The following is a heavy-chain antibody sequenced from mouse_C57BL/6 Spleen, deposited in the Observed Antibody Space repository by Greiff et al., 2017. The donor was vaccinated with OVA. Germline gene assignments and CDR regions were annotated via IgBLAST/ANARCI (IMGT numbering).Heavy chain of an antibody. CDR3: ARGDSNYEFAY. V-gene: IGHV1-64*01. CDR1: GYTFTSYW. J-gene: IGHJ3*01. Sequence: VKLQQPGAELVKPGASVKLSCKASGYTFTSYWMHWVKQRPGQGLEWIGMIHPNSGSTNYNEKFKSKATLTVDKSSSTAYMQLSSLTSEDSAVYYCARGDSNYEFAYWGQGTLVTVSA. D-gene: IGHD2-5*01. CDR2: IHPNSGST.